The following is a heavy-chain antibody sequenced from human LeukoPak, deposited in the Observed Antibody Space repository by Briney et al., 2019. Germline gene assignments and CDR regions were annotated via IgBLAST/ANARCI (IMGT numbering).Heavy chain of an antibody. D-gene: IGHD2-15*01. Sequence: GGSLRLSCAASGFTFSSYGMSWVRQAPGKGLEWVSAISGNGGNTYYADSVKGRFTISRDTSNNVLFLQMNSLRAGDTAVYYCAKGGSAGGPNWFDPWGQGTLVTVSS. V-gene: IGHV3-23*01. CDR3: AKGGSAGGPNWFDP. J-gene: IGHJ5*02. CDR2: ISGNGGNT. CDR1: GFTFSSYG.